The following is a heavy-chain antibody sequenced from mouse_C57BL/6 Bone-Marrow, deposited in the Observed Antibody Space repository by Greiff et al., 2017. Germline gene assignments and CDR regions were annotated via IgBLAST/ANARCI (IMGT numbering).Heavy chain of an antibody. Sequence: EVKLMESGGDLVKPGGSLKLSCAASGFTFSSYGMSWVRQTPDKRLEWVATISSGGSYTYYPDSVKGRFTISRDNAKNTLYLQMSSLKSDDTAMYYCARQGLPPFAYWGQGTLVTVSA. CDR2: ISSGGSYT. CDR3: ARQGLPPFAY. CDR1: GFTFSSYG. V-gene: IGHV5-6*01. D-gene: IGHD2-4*01. J-gene: IGHJ3*01.